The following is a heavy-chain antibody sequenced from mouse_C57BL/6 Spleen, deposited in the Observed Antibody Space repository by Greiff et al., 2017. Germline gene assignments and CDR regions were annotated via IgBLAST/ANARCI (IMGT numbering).Heavy chain of an antibody. CDR3: ARWLLRDFDV. V-gene: IGHV1-26*01. CDR2: INPNNGGT. CDR1: GYTFTDYY. D-gene: IGHD2-3*01. J-gene: IGHJ1*03. Sequence: VQLQQSGPELVKPGASVKISCKASGYTFTDYYMNWVKQSHGKSLEWIGDINPNNGGTSYNQKFKGKANLTVYKSSSTAYMELRSLTSEDSAVYYCARWLLRDFDVWSTGTTVTVSS.